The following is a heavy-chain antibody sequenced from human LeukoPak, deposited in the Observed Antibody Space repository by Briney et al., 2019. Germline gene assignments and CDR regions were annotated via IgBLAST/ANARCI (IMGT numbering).Heavy chain of an antibody. CDR1: GFTFSSYA. CDR3: AKDDVDWYYSDSSGFYYDFDH. Sequence: GRSLRLSCAASGFTFSSYAMHWVRQAPGKGLEWVSAVSGSGGGTFYANSVQGRFTISRDNSKYTLFLQMNSLRAEDTAVYYCAKDDVDWYYSDSSGFYYDFDHWGQGTLVTVSS. D-gene: IGHD3-22*01. CDR2: VSGSGGGT. V-gene: IGHV3-23*01. J-gene: IGHJ4*02.